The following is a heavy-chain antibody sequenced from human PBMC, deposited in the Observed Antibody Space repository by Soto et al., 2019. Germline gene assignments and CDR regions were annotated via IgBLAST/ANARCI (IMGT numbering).Heavy chain of an antibody. CDR2: ISYDGSNK. V-gene: IGHV3-30-3*01. CDR3: ARGGYYGMDV. J-gene: IGHJ6*02. CDR1: GFTFSSYA. Sequence: QVQLVESGGGVVQPGRSLRLSCAASGFTFSSYAMHWVRQAPGKGLEWVAVISYDGSNKYYADSVKGRFTISRDNSKNTLDLQRNGLRAEDTAGYYCARGGYYGMDVWGQGTTVTVSS.